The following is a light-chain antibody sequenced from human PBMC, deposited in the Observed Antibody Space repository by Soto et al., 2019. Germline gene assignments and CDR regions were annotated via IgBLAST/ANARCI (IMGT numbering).Light chain of an antibody. CDR3: SSYKSSSTLPYV. V-gene: IGLV2-14*01. CDR2: DVN. Sequence: QSVLTQPASVSGSPGQSITISCTGTSSDVGGYNLVSWYQQYPDKAPKLMIFDVNTRPSGVSNRFSGSKSGNTASLTISGLQAEDEADYYCSSYKSSSTLPYVFGTGTKVTAL. J-gene: IGLJ1*01. CDR1: SSDVGGYNL.